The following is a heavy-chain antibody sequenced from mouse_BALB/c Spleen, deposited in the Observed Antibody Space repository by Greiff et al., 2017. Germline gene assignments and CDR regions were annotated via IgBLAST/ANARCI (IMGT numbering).Heavy chain of an antibody. CDR3: ARSPIYYGNYLDY. CDR1: GYSFTGYF. Sequence: EVQLQQSGPELVKPGASVKISCKASGYSFTGYFMNWVMQSHGKSLEWIGRINPYNGGTGYNQKFKSKATLTVDNSSSTAYMELRSLTSEDSAVYYCARSPIYYGNYLDYWGQGTTLTVSS. J-gene: IGHJ2*01. CDR2: INPYNGGT. D-gene: IGHD2-1*01. V-gene: IGHV1-20*01.